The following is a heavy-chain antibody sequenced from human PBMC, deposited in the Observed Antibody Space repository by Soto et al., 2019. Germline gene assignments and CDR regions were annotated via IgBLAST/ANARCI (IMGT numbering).Heavy chain of an antibody. J-gene: IGHJ4*02. CDR2: INPSGGST. D-gene: IGHD3-9*01. CDR1: GYTFTSYY. CDR3: ARPYYDILTGYYPQELDY. V-gene: IGHV1-46*03. Sequence: QVQLVQSGAEVKKPGASVKVSCKASGYTFTSYYMHWVRQAPGQGREWMGIINPSGGSTSYAQKFQGRVTMTRDTSTSTVYMELSSLRSEDTAVYYCARPYYDILTGYYPQELDYWGQGTLVTVSS.